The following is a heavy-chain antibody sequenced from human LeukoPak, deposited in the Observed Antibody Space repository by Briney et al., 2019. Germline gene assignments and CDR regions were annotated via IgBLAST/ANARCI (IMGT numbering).Heavy chain of an antibody. D-gene: IGHD2-2*01. J-gene: IGHJ4*02. CDR1: GYRFTSYD. Sequence: ASVKVSCKASGYRFTSYDMHWVRQAPGQGLEWMGIINPSGGSTSYAQRFQGRVAMTRDTSTTTVYMEVNRLTSEDTDVYFCARDGPTAAPFDYWGQGTLVTVSS. CDR2: INPSGGST. V-gene: IGHV1-46*01. CDR3: ARDGPTAAPFDY.